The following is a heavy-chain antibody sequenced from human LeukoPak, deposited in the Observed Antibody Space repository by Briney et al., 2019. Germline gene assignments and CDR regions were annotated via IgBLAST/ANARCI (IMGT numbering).Heavy chain of an antibody. Sequence: GGSLRLSCVASGFTFSSYWMHWVRQVPGKGLVWVSRINSDGSSTTYADSVKGRFTISRDNAENTLYLQMNSLRAEDTAMYYCARQYSYDSSGYYPWDYWGQGTLVTVSS. CDR1: GFTFSSYW. V-gene: IGHV3-74*01. D-gene: IGHD3-22*01. J-gene: IGHJ4*02. CDR3: ARQYSYDSSGYYPWDY. CDR2: INSDGSST.